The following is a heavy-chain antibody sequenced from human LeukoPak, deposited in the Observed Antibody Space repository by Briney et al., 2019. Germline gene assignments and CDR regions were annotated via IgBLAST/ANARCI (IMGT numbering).Heavy chain of an antibody. CDR2: ISSSSSYI. D-gene: IGHD3-10*01. J-gene: IGHJ4*02. V-gene: IGHV3-21*01. Sequence: GGSLRLSCAASGFTFSSYSMNWVRQAPGKGLEWVSSISSSSSYIYYADSVKGRFTISRDNAKNSLYLQMNSLRAEDTAVSYCARAPGMVRETHPDYWGQGTLVTVFS. CDR1: GFTFSSYS. CDR3: ARAPGMVRETHPDY.